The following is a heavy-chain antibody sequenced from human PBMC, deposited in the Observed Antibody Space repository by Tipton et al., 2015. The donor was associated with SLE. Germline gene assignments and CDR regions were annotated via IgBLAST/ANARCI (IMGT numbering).Heavy chain of an antibody. CDR1: GASSNSRH. CDR3: ARPERVLRHDSFDV. J-gene: IGHJ3*01. Sequence: TLSLTCTVSGASSNSRHWTWVRQPAGKALEWIGRIQTSGSTDYNPSLKGRVTISIDTSKNQFSLKLSSVTAADTAVYYCARPERVLRHDSFDVWGQGTLVTVSS. D-gene: IGHD3-10*01. V-gene: IGHV4-4*07. CDR2: IQTSGST.